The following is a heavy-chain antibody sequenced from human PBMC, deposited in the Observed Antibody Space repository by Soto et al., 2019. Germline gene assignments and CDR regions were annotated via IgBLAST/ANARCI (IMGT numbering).Heavy chain of an antibody. CDR2: IIPIFGTA. Sequence: ASVKVSCKASGCTFSSYAISWVRQAPGQGLEWMGAIIPIFGTANYAQKFQGRVTITADKSTSTAYMELSSLRSEDTAVYYCALGPLELDYWGQGTLVTVSS. CDR3: ALGPLELDY. CDR1: GCTFSSYA. D-gene: IGHD1-1*01. J-gene: IGHJ4*02. V-gene: IGHV1-69*06.